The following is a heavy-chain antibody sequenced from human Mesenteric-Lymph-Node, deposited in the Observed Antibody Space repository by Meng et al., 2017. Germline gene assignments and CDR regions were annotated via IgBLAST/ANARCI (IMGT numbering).Heavy chain of an antibody. Sequence: GSLRLSCTVSGGSISSSSYYWGWIRQPPGKGLEWIGSIYYSGSTYYNPSLKSRVTISVDTSKNQFSLKLSSVTAADTAVYYCATRRLTQLRFAEGLDYWGQGTLVTVSS. V-gene: IGHV4-39*07. CDR3: ATRRLTQLRFAEGLDY. J-gene: IGHJ4*02. D-gene: IGHD3-3*01. CDR1: GGSISSSSYY. CDR2: IYYSGST.